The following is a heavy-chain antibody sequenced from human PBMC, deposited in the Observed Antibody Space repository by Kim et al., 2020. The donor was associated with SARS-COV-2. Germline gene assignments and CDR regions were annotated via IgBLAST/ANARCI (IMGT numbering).Heavy chain of an antibody. Sequence: SETLSLTCSVSGGSISSYYWNWIRQPPGKGLEWLGYIYHSGSTTYNPSLKSRLTISVDTSKNQFSLKLNYVTAADTAVYFCARDGRGGTGFFDSWGQGAL. V-gene: IGHV4-59*13. CDR1: GGSISSYY. D-gene: IGHD3-16*01. J-gene: IGHJ4*02. CDR2: IYHSGST. CDR3: ARDGRGGTGFFDS.